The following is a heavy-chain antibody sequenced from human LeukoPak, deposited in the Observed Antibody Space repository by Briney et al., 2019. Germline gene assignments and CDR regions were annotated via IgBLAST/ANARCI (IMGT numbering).Heavy chain of an antibody. CDR2: IKQDGSEK. J-gene: IGHJ4*02. D-gene: IGHD1-26*01. CDR1: GFTFSSYW. Sequence: PGGSLRLSCAASGFTFSSYWMSWVRQAPGKGLEWVANIKQDGSEKYYVDSVKGRFTISRDNAKNSLYLQMNSLRAEDTAVYYCARDLPGGSGAIDSWGQGTLVTVSS. CDR3: ARDLPGGSGAIDS. V-gene: IGHV3-7*01.